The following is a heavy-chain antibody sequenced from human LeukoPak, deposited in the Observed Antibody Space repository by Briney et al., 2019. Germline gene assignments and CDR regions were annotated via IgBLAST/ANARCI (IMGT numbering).Heavy chain of an antibody. Sequence: GGSLRLSCAASGFTFSSYWMSWVRQAPGKGLEWVANIKQDGSEKYYVDSVKGRFTISRDNAKKSLYLQMNRLRADDTAVYHCARVRSAAAGPLDYWGQGTLVTVSS. CDR1: GFTFSSYW. D-gene: IGHD6-13*01. V-gene: IGHV3-7*01. J-gene: IGHJ4*02. CDR3: ARVRSAAAGPLDY. CDR2: IKQDGSEK.